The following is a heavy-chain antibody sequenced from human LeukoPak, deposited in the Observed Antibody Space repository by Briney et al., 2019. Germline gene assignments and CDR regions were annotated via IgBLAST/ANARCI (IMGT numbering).Heavy chain of an antibody. Sequence: GASVKVSCKASGGTFSSYAISWVRQAPGQGLEWMGGIIPIFGTANYAQKFQGRVTITADESTSTAYMELSSLRSEDTAVYYCARGYASAMVIDWFDPWGQGTLVTVSS. V-gene: IGHV1-69*13. J-gene: IGHJ5*02. CDR3: ARGYASAMVIDWFDP. CDR1: GGTFSSYA. D-gene: IGHD5-18*01. CDR2: IIPIFGTA.